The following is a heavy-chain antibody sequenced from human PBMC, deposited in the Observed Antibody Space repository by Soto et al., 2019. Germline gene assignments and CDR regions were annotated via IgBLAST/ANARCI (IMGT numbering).Heavy chain of an antibody. J-gene: IGHJ4*02. V-gene: IGHV1-8*01. D-gene: IGHD6-19*01. CDR2: MNPSSGKT. CDR1: GYTFTDYD. Sequence: QVQLVQSGAEVKTPGASVKVSCKASGYTFTDYDINWVRQAPGQGLEWVGRMNPSSGKTDYAQNFQARVTMTRDTSISTAYLELSNLGYEDTAVFYCSTWGRDGWYTGFFWGQGTLVTVAS. CDR3: STWGRDGWYTGFF.